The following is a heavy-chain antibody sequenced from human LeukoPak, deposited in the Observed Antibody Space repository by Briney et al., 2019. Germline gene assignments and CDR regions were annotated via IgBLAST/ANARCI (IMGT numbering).Heavy chain of an antibody. V-gene: IGHV3-74*01. Sequence: GGSLRLSCAASGFTFSNYMMHWVRQAPGKGLVWVSRIKSDGITITYADSVKGRFTISRDNAKNTLYLQMNSLRAEDMAVYYCARESGSSRFIDYWGQGTLVTVSS. J-gene: IGHJ4*02. CDR1: GFTFSNYM. CDR3: ARESGSSRFIDY. D-gene: IGHD6-6*01. CDR2: IKSDGITI.